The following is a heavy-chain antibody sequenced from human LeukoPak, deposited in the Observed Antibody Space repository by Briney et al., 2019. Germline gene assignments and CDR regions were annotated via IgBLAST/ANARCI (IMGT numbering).Heavy chain of an antibody. Sequence: PGGSLRLSCAASGFTFGSPWMHWVRQAPGKGLVWVSRINSDGSATAYADSVKGRFTISRDNAENTLYLQMNSLRAEDTAVYYCASTPYYGAGDYWGQGTLVTVSS. J-gene: IGHJ4*02. V-gene: IGHV3-74*01. CDR2: INSDGSAT. CDR3: ASTPYYGAGDY. CDR1: GFTFGSPW. D-gene: IGHD3-3*01.